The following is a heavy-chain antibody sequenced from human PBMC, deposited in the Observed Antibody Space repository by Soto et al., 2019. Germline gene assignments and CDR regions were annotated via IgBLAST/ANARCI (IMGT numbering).Heavy chain of an antibody. V-gene: IGHV1-18*04. CDR1: GYIFSRYG. D-gene: IGHD6-13*01. CDR2: ISGYNGNT. J-gene: IGHJ6*02. Sequence: QVQLVQSGPEVRKPGASVKVSRKASGYIFSRYGISWVRQAPGQGLEWMAWISGYNGNTKFGERVQGRVNVTTDTYTSTAYMELRSLRSDDTAVYYCAREAAAERNYYGLDVWGQGTTVIVSS. CDR3: AREAAAERNYYGLDV.